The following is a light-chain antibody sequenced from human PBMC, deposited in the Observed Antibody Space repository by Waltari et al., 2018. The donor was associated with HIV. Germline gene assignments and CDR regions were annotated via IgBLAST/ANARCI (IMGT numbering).Light chain of an antibody. CDR1: SSNIGAGYD. J-gene: IGLJ3*02. CDR2: GNN. CDR3: QSYDSSLSGV. V-gene: IGLV1-40*01. Sequence: QSVLTQPPSVSGAPGQRVTISCTGSSSNIGAGYDVHWYQHLPGPAPKLLIYGNNNRPSGVPDRFSGSKSGTSASLAITGLQADDEADYYCQSYDSSLSGVFGGGTKLTVL.